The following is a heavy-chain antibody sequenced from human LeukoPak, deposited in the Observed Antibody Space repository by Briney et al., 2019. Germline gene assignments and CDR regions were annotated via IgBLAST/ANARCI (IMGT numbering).Heavy chain of an antibody. CDR2: INSDGSST. CDR1: GFTFSSYW. CDR3: TRNWGGLGL. D-gene: IGHD3-16*01. J-gene: IGHJ4*02. V-gene: IGHV3-74*01. Sequence: GGSLRLSCAASGFTFSSYWMYWVRHAPGKGLVWVSHINSDGSSTNYADSVKGRFTISRDNAKNTLYLQMNSLRAEDTAVYYCTRNWGGLGLWGQGTLVTVSS.